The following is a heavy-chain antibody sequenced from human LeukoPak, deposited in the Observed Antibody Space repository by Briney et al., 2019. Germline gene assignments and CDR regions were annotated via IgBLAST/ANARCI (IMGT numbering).Heavy chain of an antibody. CDR3: ARGLDFDLWSGRTGDAFDI. D-gene: IGHD3-3*01. Sequence: SETLSLTCAVSGGSISGGGYSWSWIRQPPGKGLEWIGYIYHTGITYYNPSLKSRVTISVDRSKNLFSLKLSSMTAADTAVYYCARGLDFDLWSGRTGDAFDIWGQGTMVTVSS. V-gene: IGHV4-30-2*01. CDR1: GGSISGGGYS. CDR2: IYHTGIT. J-gene: IGHJ3*02.